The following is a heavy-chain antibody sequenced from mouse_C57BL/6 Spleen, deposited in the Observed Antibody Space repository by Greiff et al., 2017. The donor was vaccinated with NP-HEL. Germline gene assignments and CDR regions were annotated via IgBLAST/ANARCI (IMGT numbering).Heavy chain of an antibody. CDR2: IYPGDGDT. CDR1: GYAFSSYW. D-gene: IGHD3-2*02. V-gene: IGHV1-80*01. CDR3: DKGTAQGPWFAY. Sequence: QVQLQQSGAELVKPGASVKISCKASGYAFSSYWMNWVKQRPGKGLEWIGQIYPGDGDTNYNRKFKGKATLTADKSSSTAYMQHSSLTSVESEVYVCDKGTAQGPWFAYWGQGTLVTVSA. J-gene: IGHJ3*01.